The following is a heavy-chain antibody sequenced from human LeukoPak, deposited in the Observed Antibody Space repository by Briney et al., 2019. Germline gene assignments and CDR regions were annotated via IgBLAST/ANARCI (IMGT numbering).Heavy chain of an antibody. Sequence: ASVKVSCKASGYTFTSYAMNWVRQAPGQGLEWMGWINTNTGNPTYAQGFTGRFVFSLDTSVSTAYLQISSLKAEDTAVYYCASGDDYKYWDKSYYYYYYMDVWGKGTTVTVSS. V-gene: IGHV7-4-1*02. CDR3: ASGDDYKYWDKSYYYYYYMDV. D-gene: IGHD5-24*01. J-gene: IGHJ6*03. CDR1: GYTFTSYA. CDR2: INTNTGNP.